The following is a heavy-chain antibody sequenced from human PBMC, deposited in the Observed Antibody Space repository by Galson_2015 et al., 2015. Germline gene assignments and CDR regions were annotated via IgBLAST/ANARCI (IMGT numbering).Heavy chain of an antibody. D-gene: IGHD2-2*01. Sequence: SLRLSCAASGFTFSSYEMNWVRQAPGKGLEWLSYISSSGSTIYYADSVKGRFTISRDNAQNSLYLQMNSLRAEDTAVYYCARVVPAAMHFDCWGQGTLVTVSS. CDR3: ARVVPAAMHFDC. CDR2: ISSSGSTI. J-gene: IGHJ4*02. V-gene: IGHV3-48*03. CDR1: GFTFSSYE.